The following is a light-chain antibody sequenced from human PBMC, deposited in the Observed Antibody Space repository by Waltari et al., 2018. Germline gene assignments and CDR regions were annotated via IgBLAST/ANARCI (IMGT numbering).Light chain of an antibody. V-gene: IGLV7-46*01. J-gene: IGLJ3*02. Sequence: QAVVTQEPSLTVSPGGTVPLTCGSSTGAVTSGPYPYWFQQKPGQVPKPLIFDTSNKHSWTPARFSGSLLGGKAALTLSGAQPEDEAEYYCLLWYSGARWVFGGGTKLSVL. CDR1: TGAVTSGPY. CDR2: DTS. CDR3: LLWYSGARWV.